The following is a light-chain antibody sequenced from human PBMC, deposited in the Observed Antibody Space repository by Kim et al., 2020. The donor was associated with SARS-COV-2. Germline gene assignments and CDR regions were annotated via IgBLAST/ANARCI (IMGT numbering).Light chain of an antibody. J-gene: IGLJ2*01. Sequence: QLVLTQPPSASGTPGQRVTISCSGSSSNIGSNPVNWYQQFPGMAPKLLIYTNNQWPSGVPDRFSGSKSGTSASLAISGLQSEDEADYYCAAWDDSLNGVIFGGGTQLTVL. CDR1: SSNIGSNP. CDR3: AAWDDSLNGVI. CDR2: TNN. V-gene: IGLV1-44*01.